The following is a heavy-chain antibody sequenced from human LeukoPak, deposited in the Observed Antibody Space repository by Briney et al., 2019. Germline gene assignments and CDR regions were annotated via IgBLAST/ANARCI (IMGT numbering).Heavy chain of an antibody. CDR1: GFSFSNHY. V-gene: IGHV3-7*01. J-gene: IGHJ4*02. CDR2: INEDGSNK. CDR3: TRVIVAVPGYFDYFDF. Sequence: GGSLRLSCAASGFSFSNHYMRWIRQAPGKGLEWVANINEDGSNKWHLGSVKGRFTVSRDNAWNALYLQMNSLRVEDTAVYYCTRVIVAVPGYFDYFDFWGQGALVTVSS. D-gene: IGHD3-9*01.